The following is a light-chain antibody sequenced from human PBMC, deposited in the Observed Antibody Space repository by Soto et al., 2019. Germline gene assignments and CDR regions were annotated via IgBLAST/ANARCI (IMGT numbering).Light chain of an antibody. CDR1: QSVSSY. CDR3: LQRSKWPRT. CDR2: DTS. Sequence: EIVLTQSPATLSLSPGERANLSCRASQSVSSYLAWYQQKPGQAPRLLIYDTSNRATGIPARFSGSGSGTDFTLTISSLEPEDFAVYYCLQRSKWPRTFGQGTTVEIK. J-gene: IGKJ1*01. V-gene: IGKV3-11*01.